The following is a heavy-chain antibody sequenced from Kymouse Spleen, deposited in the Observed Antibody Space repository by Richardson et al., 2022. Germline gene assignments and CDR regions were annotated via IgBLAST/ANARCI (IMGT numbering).Heavy chain of an antibody. Sequence: QVQLVESGGGVVQPGRSLRLSCAASGFTFSSYGMHWVRQAPGKGLEWVAVIWYDGSNKYYADSVKGRFTISRDNSKNTLYLQMNSLRAEDTAVYYCARDHYDFWSGYPNWFDPWGQGTLVTVSS. CDR3: ARDHYDFWSGYPNWFDP. D-gene: IGHD3-3*01. V-gene: IGHV3-33*01. J-gene: IGHJ5*02. CDR2: IWYDGSNK. CDR1: GFTFSSYG.